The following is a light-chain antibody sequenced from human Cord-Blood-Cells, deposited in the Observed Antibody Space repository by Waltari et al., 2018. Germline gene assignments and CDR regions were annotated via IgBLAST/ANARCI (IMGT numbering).Light chain of an antibody. CDR1: QSVSSY. J-gene: IGKJ1*01. CDR2: DAS. V-gene: IGKV3-11*01. Sequence: EIVLTQSPATLSLSPGERATLSYRASQSVSSYLAWYQQKPGQAPKLLIYDASNRATGIPARFSGSGSGTDFTLTSSSLEPEDFAVYYCQQRSNWPRTFGQGTKVEIK. CDR3: QQRSNWPRT.